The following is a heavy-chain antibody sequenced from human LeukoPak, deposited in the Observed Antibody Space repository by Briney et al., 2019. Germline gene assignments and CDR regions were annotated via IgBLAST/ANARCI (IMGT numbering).Heavy chain of an antibody. CDR1: GGTFNIYA. CDR2: IIPIFGTA. J-gene: IGHJ4*02. CDR3: AREVVAVPATTAAFDY. D-gene: IGHD2-2*01. Sequence: SVKVSFKASGGTFNIYAISWVRQAPGQGGEWMGGIIPIFGTANYAQKFQGRVTITADKSTNTAYMELSSLRSEDTAVYYCAREVVAVPATTAAFDYWGQGTLVTVSS. V-gene: IGHV1-69*06.